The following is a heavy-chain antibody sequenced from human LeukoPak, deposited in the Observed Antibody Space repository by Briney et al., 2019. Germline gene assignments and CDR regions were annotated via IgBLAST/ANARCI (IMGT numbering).Heavy chain of an antibody. CDR1: GFTFSSYA. CDR3: ARERSYASDY. D-gene: IGHD2-2*01. J-gene: IGHJ4*02. CDR2: VSGSGVST. V-gene: IGHV3-23*01. Sequence: GGSLRLSCAASGFTFSSYAMSWVRQAPGKGLEWVSAVSGSGVSTYHADSVKGRFTISRDNSKNTLYLQMNSLRAEDTAVYYCARERSYASDYWGQGTLVTVSS.